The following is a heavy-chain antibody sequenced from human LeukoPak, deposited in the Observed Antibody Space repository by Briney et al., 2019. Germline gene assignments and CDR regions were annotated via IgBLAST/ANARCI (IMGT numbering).Heavy chain of an antibody. J-gene: IGHJ5*02. D-gene: IGHD3-16*01. Sequence: GGSLRLSCAASGFTFSSYAMSWVRQAPGKGLEWVSAIGGHGGSTYYADSLEGRFTIARDNSKDMVYLQMNSLKVEDTAIYYCGKEGGAWGQGTKVTVSS. V-gene: IGHV3-23*01. CDR2: IGGHGGST. CDR1: GFTFSSYA. CDR3: GKEGGA.